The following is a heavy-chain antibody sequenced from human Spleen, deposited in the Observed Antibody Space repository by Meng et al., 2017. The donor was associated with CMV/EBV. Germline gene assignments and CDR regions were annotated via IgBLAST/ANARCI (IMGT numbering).Heavy chain of an antibody. J-gene: IGHJ4*02. CDR3: ARPPMSGIQAAVFY. Sequence: ASVKVSCKGSGYTFTDYYIHWVRQAPGQGLEWMGWISAYNGNTNYAQKLQGSVTMTTDTSTSTAYMELRSLRSDDTAVYCCARPPMSGIQAAVFYWGQGTLVTVSS. V-gene: IGHV1-18*04. CDR2: ISAYNGNT. D-gene: IGHD6-25*01. CDR1: GYTFTDYY.